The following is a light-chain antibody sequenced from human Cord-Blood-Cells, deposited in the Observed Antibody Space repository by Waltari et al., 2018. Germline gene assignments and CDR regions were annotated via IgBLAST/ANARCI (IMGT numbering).Light chain of an antibody. V-gene: IGLV3-25*02. Sequence: SYELTQPPSVSVSPGQTARITCSGDALPKQYAYWYQQKPGQAPVLVIYKDSERPSGITERFSGSSSRTTVTLTISGVQAEDEADYYCQSADSSGTYVVFGGGTKLTVL. CDR2: KDS. J-gene: IGLJ2*01. CDR3: QSADSSGTYVV. CDR1: ALPKQY.